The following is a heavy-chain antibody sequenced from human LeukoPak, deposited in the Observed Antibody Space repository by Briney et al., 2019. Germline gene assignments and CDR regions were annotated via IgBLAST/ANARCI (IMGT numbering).Heavy chain of an antibody. CDR1: GFTFSSYA. V-gene: IGHV3-30*14. J-gene: IGHJ4*02. CDR2: ISFDGNNR. Sequence: PGRSLRLSCAASGFTFSSYAMHWVRQAPGKGLEWMAVISFDGNNRYFADSVKGRFTISRDNSKNTVYLQMNSLRAEDTAVYYCARDGGSGWFKNDYWGQGTLVTVSS. D-gene: IGHD6-19*01. CDR3: ARDGGSGWFKNDY.